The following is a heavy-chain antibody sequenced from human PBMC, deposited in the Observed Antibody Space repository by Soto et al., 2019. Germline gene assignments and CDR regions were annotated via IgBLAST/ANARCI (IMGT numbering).Heavy chain of an antibody. CDR1: GGSINNSSYS. CDR2: FYYSGST. D-gene: IGHD2-2*01. Sequence: PSETLSLTCTVSGGSINNSSYSWGWIRQPPGKGLEWIGTFYYSGSTNYNPSLKSRVTISVDTSKNQFSLKLSSVTAADTAVYYCARALWGPAGHINWFDPWGQGTLVTVSS. J-gene: IGHJ5*02. V-gene: IGHV4-39*07. CDR3: ARALWGPAGHINWFDP.